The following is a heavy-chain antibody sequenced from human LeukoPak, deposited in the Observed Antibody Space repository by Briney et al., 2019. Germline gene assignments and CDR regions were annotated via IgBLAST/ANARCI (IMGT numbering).Heavy chain of an antibody. V-gene: IGHV1-69*13. D-gene: IGHD2-15*01. Sequence: GASVKVSCKASGGTFSSYAISWVRQAPGQGLEWMGGIIPIFGTANYAQKFQGRVTITADESTSTAYMELSSLRSEDTAVYYCARERFLGCSGGSCYSRDYYYYGMDVWGQGTTVTVSS. CDR3: ARERFLGCSGGSCYSRDYYYYGMDV. CDR2: IIPIFGTA. CDR1: GGTFSSYA. J-gene: IGHJ6*02.